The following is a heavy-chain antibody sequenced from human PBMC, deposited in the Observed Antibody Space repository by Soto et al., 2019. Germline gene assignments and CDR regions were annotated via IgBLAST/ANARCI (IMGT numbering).Heavy chain of an antibody. V-gene: IGHV1-18*01. D-gene: IGHD2-21*02. CDR3: ARDGGAYCGGDCYSDWFDP. CDR2: ISAYNGNT. Sequence: QVQLVQSGAEVKKPGASVKVSCKASGYTFTSYGISWVRQAPGQGLEWMGWISAYNGNTNYAQKLQGRVTMTTDTSTSTDYMGLRSLRSDDTAVYYCARDGGAYCGGDCYSDWFDPWGQGTLVTVSS. J-gene: IGHJ5*02. CDR1: GYTFTSYG.